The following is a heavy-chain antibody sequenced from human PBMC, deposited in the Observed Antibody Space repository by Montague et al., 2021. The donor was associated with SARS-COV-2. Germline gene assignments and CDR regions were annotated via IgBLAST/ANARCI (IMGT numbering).Heavy chain of an antibody. J-gene: IGHJ6*02. CDR1: GDSVSSNSGA. D-gene: IGHD2-2*01. Sequence: ISGDSVSSNSGAWNWLRQSPPRGLEWLGRTYYRSKWYYNYGVSVESRITVNADTPKNQVFLQLNSVTPEDTAVYFCARGLPAGPNFGMDVWGQGTTVTVSS. CDR2: TYYRSKWYY. CDR3: ARGLPAGPNFGMDV. V-gene: IGHV6-1*01.